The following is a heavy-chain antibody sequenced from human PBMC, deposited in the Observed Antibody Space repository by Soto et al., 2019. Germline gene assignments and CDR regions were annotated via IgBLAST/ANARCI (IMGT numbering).Heavy chain of an antibody. V-gene: IGHV1-2*02. CDR3: ARQGESGYFDY. Sequence: QVQLVQSGADVKKAGASVTVSCKASGYYFSGYYKHWVRQAPGQGLEWMGWFNPSSGGTNYAQNFQGRVTMTSDTSIRTAYMDLSSLRSDDTAVYYCARQGESGYFDYWAKGTLVTVSS. J-gene: IGHJ4*02. D-gene: IGHD1-26*01. CDR2: FNPSSGGT. CDR1: GYYFSGYY.